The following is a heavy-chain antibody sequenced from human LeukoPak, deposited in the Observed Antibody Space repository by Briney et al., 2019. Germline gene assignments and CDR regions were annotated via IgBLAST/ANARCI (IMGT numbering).Heavy chain of an antibody. Sequence: ASVKVSCKASGYSFTTYHMHWVRQAPGQGLEWMGIINPSGGSTSYAQKFQGRVTMTRDMSTSTVYMELSSLRSEDTAVYYCARDGYSYGWGYYYYYMDVWGKGTTVTVSS. CDR3: ARDGYSYGWGYYYYYMDV. D-gene: IGHD5-18*01. J-gene: IGHJ6*03. CDR1: GYSFTTYH. CDR2: INPSGGST. V-gene: IGHV1-46*01.